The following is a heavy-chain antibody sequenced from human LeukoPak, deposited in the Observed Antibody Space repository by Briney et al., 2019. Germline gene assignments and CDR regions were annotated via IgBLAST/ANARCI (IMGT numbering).Heavy chain of an antibody. CDR2: IIGTADVE. Sequence: GGSLRHSCAASVFTFRDYAMAWVREAPWKGLGWGSPIIGTADVEFYSESVKGRFTISRDNSKNTLSLQMHNLRVEDTAVYYCVKGKAYDNLDWFDPWGQGTLVTVSS. V-gene: IGHV3-23*01. CDR3: VKGKAYDNLDWFDP. D-gene: IGHD3-9*01. J-gene: IGHJ5*02. CDR1: VFTFRDYA.